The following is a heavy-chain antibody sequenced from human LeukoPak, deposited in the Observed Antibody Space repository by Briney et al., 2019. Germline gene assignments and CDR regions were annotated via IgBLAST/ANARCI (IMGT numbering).Heavy chain of an antibody. J-gene: IGHJ4*02. CDR3: AKTMVRGVMAPFDY. V-gene: IGHV3-9*01. Sequence: GRSLRLSCAASGFTFDDYAMHWVRQAPGEGLEWVSGISWNSGSIGYADSVKGRFTISRDNAKNPLYLQMNSLRAEDTALYYCAKTMVRGVMAPFDYWGQGTLVTVSS. CDR2: ISWNSGSI. CDR1: GFTFDDYA. D-gene: IGHD3-10*01.